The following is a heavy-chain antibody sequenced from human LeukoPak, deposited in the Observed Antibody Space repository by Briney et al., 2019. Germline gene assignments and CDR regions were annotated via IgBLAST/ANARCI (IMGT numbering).Heavy chain of an antibody. CDR1: GGSFSGYY. Sequence: PSETLSLTCAVYGGSFSGYYWSWIRQPPGKGLEWIGEINHSGSTNYNPSLKSRVTISVDTSKNQFSLKLSSVTAADTAVYYCARVMVRGVIILKISHFDCWGQGTLVTVSS. V-gene: IGHV4-34*01. CDR2: INHSGST. CDR3: ARVMVRGVIILKISHFDC. D-gene: IGHD3-10*01. J-gene: IGHJ4*02.